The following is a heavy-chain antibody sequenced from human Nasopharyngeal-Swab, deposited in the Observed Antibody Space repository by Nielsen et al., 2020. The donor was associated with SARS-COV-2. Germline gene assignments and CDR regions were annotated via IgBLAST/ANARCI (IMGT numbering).Heavy chain of an antibody. CDR3: TPDAVAGIYYGMDV. CDR2: IQSTTDGRTT. J-gene: IGHJ6*04. V-gene: IGHV3-15*01. Sequence: GESLKISCAASGFTFSNAWMSWVRQAPGKGLEWVGRIQSTTDGRTTDYAAPVKGRFTISRDDSTNTLYLQMNSLKTEDTAVYYCTPDAVAGIYYGMDVWGRGTTVTVSS. CDR1: GFTFSNAW. D-gene: IGHD6-19*01.